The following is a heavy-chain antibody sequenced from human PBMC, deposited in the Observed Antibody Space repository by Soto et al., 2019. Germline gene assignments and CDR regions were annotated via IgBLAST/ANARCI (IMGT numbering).Heavy chain of an antibody. CDR2: IIPILGIA. D-gene: IGHD6-19*01. J-gene: IGHJ4*02. CDR3: VGGAVARGTRDY. Sequence: QVQLVQSGAEVKKPGSSVKVSCKASGGTFSSYTISWVRQAPGQGLEWMGRIIPILGIANYAQKFQGRVTITADKSTSTAYMELSSLRSEDTAVYYCVGGAVARGTRDYWGQGTLVTVSS. CDR1: GGTFSSYT. V-gene: IGHV1-69*02.